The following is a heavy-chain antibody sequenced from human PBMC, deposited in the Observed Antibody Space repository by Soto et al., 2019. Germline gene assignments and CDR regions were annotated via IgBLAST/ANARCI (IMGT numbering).Heavy chain of an antibody. D-gene: IGHD4-17*01. CDR3: ARGYGDYLYYFDY. J-gene: IGHJ4*02. CDR2: INPNSGGT. V-gene: IGHV1-2*04. CDR1: GYTFTGYY. Sequence: ASVKVSCKASGYTFTGYYMHWVRQAPGQGLEWMGWINPNSGGTNYAQKFQGWVTMTRDTSISTAYMELSRLRSDDTAVYYCARGYGDYLYYFDYWGQGTLVTVSS.